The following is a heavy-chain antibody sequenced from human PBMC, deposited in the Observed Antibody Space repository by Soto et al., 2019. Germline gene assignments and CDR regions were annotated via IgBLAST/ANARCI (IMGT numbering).Heavy chain of an antibody. V-gene: IGHV1-18*04. CDR1: GYTFTSYD. CDR2: ISAYNGDT. Sequence: ASVKVSCKASGYTFTSYDMSWVRQAPGQGLEWMGWISAYNGDTNYAQKFQGRVTMTTDTSTSTVYMELGSLTSDDTAVYYCARDGGVATILLDYWGQGTLVTVSS. J-gene: IGHJ4*02. D-gene: IGHD5-12*01. CDR3: ARDGGVATILLDY.